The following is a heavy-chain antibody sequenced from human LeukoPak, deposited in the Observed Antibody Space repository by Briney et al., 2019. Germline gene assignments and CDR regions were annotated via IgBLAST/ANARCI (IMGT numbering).Heavy chain of an antibody. Sequence: SVKVSCKLSGGTFTRDATSWVRQAPGEGLEWMGRILPLLSTKNYARKFQGRVTLTADKSTGTAYMELSSLRSEDTAIYYCARGLDWNDLHLDVWGKGTTVIVSS. J-gene: IGHJ6*04. CDR1: GGTFTRDA. CDR3: ARGLDWNDLHLDV. D-gene: IGHD1-1*01. V-gene: IGHV1-69*04. CDR2: ILPLLSTK.